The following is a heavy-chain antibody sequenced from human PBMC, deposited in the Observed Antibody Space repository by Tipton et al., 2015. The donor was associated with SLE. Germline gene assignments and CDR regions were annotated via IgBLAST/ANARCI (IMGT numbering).Heavy chain of an antibody. D-gene: IGHD3-9*01. CDR1: GVIFSTLA. V-gene: IGHV3-23*01. Sequence: SGVIFSTLAMSWVRQAPGKGLEWVSGIRGSGGSTYYADSVKGRFTISRDGPRNTLYLHLNSLRAEDTAVYYCAKANFDWSNFDQWGQGTLVSVSS. J-gene: IGHJ4*02. CDR2: IRGSGGST. CDR3: AKANFDWSNFDQ.